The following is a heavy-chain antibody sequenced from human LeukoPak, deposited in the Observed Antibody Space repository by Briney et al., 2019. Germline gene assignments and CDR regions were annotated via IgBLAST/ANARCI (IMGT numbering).Heavy chain of an antibody. CDR2: IYYDDSET. CDR3: ARHLYGDYSYYFDY. Sequence: GESLKISCKGGGYSFTNYWIVWVRQMPGKGLEWMGVIYYDDSETQYSPSFQGQVTISADKSISTAYLQWSSLKASDTAMYYCARHLYGDYSYYFDYWGQGTLVTVSS. V-gene: IGHV5-51*01. D-gene: IGHD4-17*01. CDR1: GYSFTNYW. J-gene: IGHJ4*02.